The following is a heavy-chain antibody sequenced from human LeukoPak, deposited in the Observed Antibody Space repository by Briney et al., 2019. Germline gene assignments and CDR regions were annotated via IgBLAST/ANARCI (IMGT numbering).Heavy chain of an antibody. CDR1: GYTFTGRY. J-gene: IGHJ6*02. Sequence: ASVKVSCKASGYTFTGRYLYWARQTPGQGLQWMGWINPETGDTKYARNFQGRVTMTRDTTISTVYMELKALTSDDTAVYYCARGYYGMDVWGQGTTVTVSS. CDR2: INPETGDT. CDR3: ARGYYGMDV. V-gene: IGHV1-2*02.